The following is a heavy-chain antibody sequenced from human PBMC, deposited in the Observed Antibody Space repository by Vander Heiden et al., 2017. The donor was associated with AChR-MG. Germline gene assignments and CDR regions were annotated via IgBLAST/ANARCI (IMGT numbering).Heavy chain of an antibody. CDR3: ARDQMSGDYGGGFDY. CDR1: GFTFSSYS. D-gene: IGHD4-17*01. J-gene: IGHJ4*02. CDR2: ISSSSSYI. Sequence: EVQLVESGGGLVKPGGSLRLSCAASGFTFSSYSMNWVRQAPGKGLEWVSSISSSSSYIYYADSVKGRFTISRDNAKNSLYLQMNSLRAEDTAVYYCARDQMSGDYGGGFDYWGQGTLVTVSS. V-gene: IGHV3-21*01.